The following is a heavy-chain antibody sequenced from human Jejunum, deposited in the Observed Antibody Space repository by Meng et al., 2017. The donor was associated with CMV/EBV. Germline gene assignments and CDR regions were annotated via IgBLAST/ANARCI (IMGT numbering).Heavy chain of an antibody. D-gene: IGHD3-9*01. Sequence: IVSCLWMHWVRQGPGKALVWVGRISADGGSRSHADFVKGRFTISRDNAKNTLYLQMNSLRAEDTALYYCVTGSDHDILTGYYNGFDYWGQGTLVTVSS. CDR2: ISADGGSR. CDR3: VTGSDHDILTGYYNGFDY. V-gene: IGHV3-74*01. CDR1: IVSCLW. J-gene: IGHJ4*02.